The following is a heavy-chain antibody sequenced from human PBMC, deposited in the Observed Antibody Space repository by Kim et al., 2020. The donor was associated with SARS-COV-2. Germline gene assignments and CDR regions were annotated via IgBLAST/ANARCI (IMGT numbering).Heavy chain of an antibody. CDR1: GFTFGDYA. J-gene: IGHJ5*02. D-gene: IGHD4-4*01. CDR2: ISWNSGSI. CDR3: AKGQYHDYISVAPLP. V-gene: IGHV3-9*01. Sequence: GGSLRLSCAASGFTFGDYAMHWVRQAPGKGLEWVSGISWNSGSIGYADSVKGRFTISRDNAKNSLYLQMNSLRAEDTALYYCAKGQYHDYISVAPLPWGQGTLVTVSS.